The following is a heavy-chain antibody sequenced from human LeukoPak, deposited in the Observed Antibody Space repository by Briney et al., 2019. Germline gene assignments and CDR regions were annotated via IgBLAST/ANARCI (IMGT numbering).Heavy chain of an antibody. CDR3: AKDHLGCSGGSCYPGDYFDY. J-gene: IGHJ4*02. V-gene: IGHV3-30*18. Sequence: GGSLRPSCAASGFTFSSYGMHWVRQAPGKGLEWVAVISYDGSNKYYADSVKGRFTISRDNSKNTLYLQMNSLRAEDTAVYYCAKDHLGCSGGSCYPGDYFDYWGQGTLVTVSS. CDR2: ISYDGSNK. CDR1: GFTFSSYG. D-gene: IGHD2-15*01.